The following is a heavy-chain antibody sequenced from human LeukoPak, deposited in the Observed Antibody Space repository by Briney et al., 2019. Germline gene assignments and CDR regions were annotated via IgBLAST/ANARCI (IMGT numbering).Heavy chain of an antibody. CDR2: IKQDGSEK. CDR1: GFTFSSYW. Sequence: GGSLRLSCAASGFTFSSYWMSWVRQAPGKGLEWVANIKQDGSEKYYVDSVKGRFTISRDNAKNSLYLQMNSLRAEDTAVYYCARWRKPIAAPFDYWGQGTLVTVSS. D-gene: IGHD6-6*01. J-gene: IGHJ4*02. CDR3: ARWRKPIAAPFDY. V-gene: IGHV3-7*01.